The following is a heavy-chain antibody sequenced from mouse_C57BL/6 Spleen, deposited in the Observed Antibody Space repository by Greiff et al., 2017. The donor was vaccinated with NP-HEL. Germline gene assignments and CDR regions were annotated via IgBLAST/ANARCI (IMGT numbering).Heavy chain of an antibody. D-gene: IGHD1-1*01. CDR2: IDPEDGET. CDR3: ANPYSEGSSYWYFDV. CDR1: GFNIKDYY. Sequence: EVQLQQSGAELVKPGASVKLSCTASGFNIKDYYMHWVKQRPEQGLEWIGRIDPEDGETKYAPNFQGKATITADTSSNTAYLQLSSLTSEDTAVYYCANPYSEGSSYWYFDVWGTGTTVTVSS. V-gene: IGHV14-2*01. J-gene: IGHJ1*03.